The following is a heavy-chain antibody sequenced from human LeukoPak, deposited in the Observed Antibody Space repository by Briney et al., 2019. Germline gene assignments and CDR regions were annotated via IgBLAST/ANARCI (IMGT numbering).Heavy chain of an antibody. D-gene: IGHD2-21*02. CDR2: IYYSGST. CDR3: ARSGGDVHHDAFDI. V-gene: IGHV4-59*01. Sequence: PSETLSLTCTVSGGSISSYYWSWIRQPPGKGLEWIGYIYYSGSTNYNPSLKSRVTISVDTSKNQFSLKLSSVTAADTAVYYCARSGGDVHHDAFDIWGQGTMVTVSS. CDR1: GGSISSYY. J-gene: IGHJ3*02.